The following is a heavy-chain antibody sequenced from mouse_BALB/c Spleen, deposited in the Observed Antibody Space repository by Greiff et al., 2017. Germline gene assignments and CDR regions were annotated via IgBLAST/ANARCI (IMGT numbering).Heavy chain of an antibody. CDR1: GFSLTGYG. J-gene: IGHJ3*01. D-gene: IGHD1-1*01. CDR3: ASGSSSAWFAY. CDR2: IWGDGST. V-gene: IGHV2-6-7*01. Sequence: VQLKESGPGLVAPSQSLSITCTVSGFSLTGYGVNWARQPPGKGLEWLGMIWGDGSTDYNSALKSRLSISKDNSKSQVFLKMNSLQTDDTARYYCASGSSSAWFAYWGQGTLVTVSA.